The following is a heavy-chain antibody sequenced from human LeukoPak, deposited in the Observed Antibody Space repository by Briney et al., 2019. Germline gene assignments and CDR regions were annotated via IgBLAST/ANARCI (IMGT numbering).Heavy chain of an antibody. V-gene: IGHV3-23*01. CDR2: ISGSGGST. D-gene: IGHD4-11*01. CDR1: GFTFSSYA. CDR3: AKASVTPLYYYYGMDV. Sequence: GGSLRLSCAASGFTFSSYAMSWVRQAPGKGLEGVSAISGSGGSTYYADSVKGRFTISRDNSKNTLYLQMNSLRAEDTAVYYCAKASVTPLYYYYGMDVWGQGTTVTVSS. J-gene: IGHJ6*02.